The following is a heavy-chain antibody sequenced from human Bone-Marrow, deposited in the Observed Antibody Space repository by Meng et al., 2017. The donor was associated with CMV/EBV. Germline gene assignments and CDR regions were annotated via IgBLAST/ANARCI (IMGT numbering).Heavy chain of an antibody. D-gene: IGHD3-3*01. CDR3: AKDYSVTFWSGTAFDH. V-gene: IGHV3-9*01. Sequence: SLKISCAASGLTFDDYAMHWVRQAPGKGLEWVSGISWNSGSKGYADSVKGRFTISRDNAKNSLYLQMNSLRAEDTALYYCAKDYSVTFWSGTAFDHWGQGTLVTVSS. CDR2: ISWNSGSK. CDR1: GLTFDDYA. J-gene: IGHJ4*02.